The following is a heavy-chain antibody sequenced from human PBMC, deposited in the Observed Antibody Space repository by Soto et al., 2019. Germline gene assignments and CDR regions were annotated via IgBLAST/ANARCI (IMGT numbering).Heavy chain of an antibody. CDR3: VRGNFYYGMDV. CDR1: GFTFSDYY. Sequence: LRLSCTTSGFTFSDYYMTWVRQAPGKGLEWISYMSGSGDAIYYADSVKGRFTISRDNAKNSLHLEMNSLRVEDTAMYYCVRGNFYYGMDVWGQGTTVTVSS. J-gene: IGHJ6*02. V-gene: IGHV3-11*01. CDR2: MSGSGDAI.